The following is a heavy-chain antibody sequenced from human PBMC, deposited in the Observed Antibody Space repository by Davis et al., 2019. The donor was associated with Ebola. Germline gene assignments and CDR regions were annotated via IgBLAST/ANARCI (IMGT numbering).Heavy chain of an antibody. CDR1: GFIFSNYA. D-gene: IGHD3-9*01. V-gene: IGHV3-23*01. CDR3: AGSLGFFDGSFYYYDMDV. Sequence: GGSLRLSCATSGFIFSNYAMSWVRQVPGKGLEWVAGISGSGYSTYYADSVKGRFTISRDNSKNTLYLQMTSLRDEDTAVYYCAGSLGFFDGSFYYYDMDVWGHGTTVTVSS. CDR2: ISGSGYST. J-gene: IGHJ6*02.